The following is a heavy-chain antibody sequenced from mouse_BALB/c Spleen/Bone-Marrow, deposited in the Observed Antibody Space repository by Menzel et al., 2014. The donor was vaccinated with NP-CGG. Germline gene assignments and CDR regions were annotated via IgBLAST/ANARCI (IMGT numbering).Heavy chain of an antibody. V-gene: IGHV5-9-2*01. D-gene: IGHD2-4*01. Sequence: EVQLQESGGGLVKSGGSLKLSCAASGFTFNNYGMSWVRQTPEKRLEWVATISGGGSYTFSPDSEKGRFTISRDNAKNDLYLQLSILRSEDTALYYCARHAYYDQTEVSFVYWGQGALVAVSA. CDR3: ARHAYYDQTEVSFVY. CDR1: GFTFNNYG. J-gene: IGHJ3*01. CDR2: ISGGGSYT.